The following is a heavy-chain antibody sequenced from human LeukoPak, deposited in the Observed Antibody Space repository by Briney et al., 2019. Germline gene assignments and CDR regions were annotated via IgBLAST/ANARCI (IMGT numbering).Heavy chain of an antibody. D-gene: IGHD6-19*01. CDR1: GGSFSGYY. V-gene: IGHV4-34*01. Sequence: SETLSLTCAVYGGSFSGYYWSWIRQPPGKGLEWIGEINHSGSTNYNPSLKSRVTISVDTSKNQFSLKLSSVTAADTAVYYCARYSSGWYPLFDYWGQGTLVNVSS. CDR3: ARYSSGWYPLFDY. J-gene: IGHJ4*02. CDR2: INHSGST.